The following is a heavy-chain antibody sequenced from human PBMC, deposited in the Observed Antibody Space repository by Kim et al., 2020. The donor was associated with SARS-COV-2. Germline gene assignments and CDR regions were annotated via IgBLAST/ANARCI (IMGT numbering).Heavy chain of an antibody. CDR3: ARDRWGVGATPAFDY. J-gene: IGHJ4*02. CDR2: ISYDGSNK. Sequence: GGSLRLSCAASGFTFSSYAMHWVRQAPGKGLEWVAVISYDGSNKYYADSVKGRFTISRDNSKNTLYLQMNSLRAEDTAVYYCARDRWGVGATPAFDYWGQGTLVTVSS. CDR1: GFTFSSYA. D-gene: IGHD1-26*01. V-gene: IGHV3-30*04.